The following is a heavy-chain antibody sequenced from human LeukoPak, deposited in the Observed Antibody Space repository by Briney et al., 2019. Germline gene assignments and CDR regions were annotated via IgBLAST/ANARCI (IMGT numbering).Heavy chain of an antibody. CDR3: AEGVVRGVTDWDYYYMDV. CDR1: GGSISSYY. Sequence: SETLSLTCTVSGGSISSYYWSWIRQPPGKGLEWIGYIYYSGSTNYNPSLKSRVTISVDTSKNQFSLKLSSVTAEDTAVYCCAEGVVRGVTDWDYYYMDVWGKGTTVTVSS. J-gene: IGHJ6*03. CDR2: IYYSGST. V-gene: IGHV4-59*01. D-gene: IGHD3-10*01.